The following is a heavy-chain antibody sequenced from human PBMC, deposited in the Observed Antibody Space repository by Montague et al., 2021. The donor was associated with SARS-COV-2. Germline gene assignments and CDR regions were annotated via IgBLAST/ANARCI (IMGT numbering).Heavy chain of an antibody. Sequence: CVISGDSVWSNTAAWNWIRQSPSGGLEWLGRTNYRSKWTSDYATSVEGRISIDPDTSKNQFFLHLRSVTPEDTGVYYCVRDTGSAQAGFDAWGQGTLVTVSP. CDR3: VRDTGSAQAGFDA. J-gene: IGHJ4*02. CDR1: GDSVWSNTAA. V-gene: IGHV6-1*01. CDR2: TNYRSKWTS. D-gene: IGHD4-17*01.